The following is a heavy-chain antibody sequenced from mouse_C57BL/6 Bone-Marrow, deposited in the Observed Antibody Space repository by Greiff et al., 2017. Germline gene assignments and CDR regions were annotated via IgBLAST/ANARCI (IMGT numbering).Heavy chain of an antibody. J-gene: IGHJ2*01. CDR3: ASDYYGSSFQYYFDY. V-gene: IGHV1-55*01. Sequence: QVQLQQPGAELVKPGASVKMSCKASGYTFTSYWITWVKQRPGQGLEWIGDIYPGSGSTNYNEKFKSKATLTVDTSSSTAYMQLRSLTSEGSAVYSCASDYYGSSFQYYFDYWGQGTTLTVSS. CDR1: GYTFTSYW. CDR2: IYPGSGST. D-gene: IGHD1-1*01.